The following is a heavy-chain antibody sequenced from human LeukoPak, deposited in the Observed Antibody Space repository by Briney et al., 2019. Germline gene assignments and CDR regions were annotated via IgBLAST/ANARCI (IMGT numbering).Heavy chain of an antibody. D-gene: IGHD5-12*01. J-gene: IGHJ4*02. V-gene: IGHV6-1*01. CDR3: ARDPGYSGYDSCFDY. CDR1: GDSVSSSSAA. CDR2: TYYRSKWYN. Sequence: SQTLSLTCAISGDSVSSSSAACNWIRQSPSRGLEWLGRTYYRSKWYNDYAVSVKSRITINPDTSKNQFSLQLNSVTPEDTAVYYCARDPGYSGYDSCFDYWGQGTLVTVSS.